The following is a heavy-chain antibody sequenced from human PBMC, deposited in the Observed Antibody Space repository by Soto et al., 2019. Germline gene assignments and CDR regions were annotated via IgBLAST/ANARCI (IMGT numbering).Heavy chain of an antibody. J-gene: IGHJ3*02. CDR2: IDTSSSFI. V-gene: IGHV3-48*02. CDR1: GFSFRSHS. CDR3: ARDGLTGDAREAFDI. D-gene: IGHD7-27*01. Sequence: EAQLVDSGGGLVQPGGSLRLSYVGSGFSFRSHSFSWVRQAPGKGLEWIAYIDTSSSFIYYIDSVAGRFVISRDNARNSLYLQMNSLRDDDTALYYCARDGLTGDAREAFDIWGQGTMVTVSS.